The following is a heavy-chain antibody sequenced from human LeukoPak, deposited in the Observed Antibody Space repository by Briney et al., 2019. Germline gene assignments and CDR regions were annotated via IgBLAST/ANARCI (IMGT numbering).Heavy chain of an antibody. CDR3: AGHFYGSGTYYHFDY. V-gene: IGHV1-18*01. J-gene: IGHJ4*02. D-gene: IGHD3-10*01. CDR1: GYSFPSYG. CDR2: ISPYNDNT. Sequence: ASVTVSCKASGYSFPSYGISWVRQAPGQGPEWMGWISPYNDNTNYAQKLQGRATLTTDTSTSTAYMELRSLRSDDTAVYYCAGHFYGSGTYYHFDYWGQGTLVTVSS.